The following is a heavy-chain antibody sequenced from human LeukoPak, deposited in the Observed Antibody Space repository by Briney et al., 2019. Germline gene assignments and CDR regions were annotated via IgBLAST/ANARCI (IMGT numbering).Heavy chain of an antibody. CDR1: GGSISSGDYY. CDR2: ICYSGST. Sequence: SETLSLTCTVSGGSISSGDYYCSWIRQPPGKGLEWIGYICYSGSTYYNPSLKSRVTISVYTSKNQFSLKLGSVTAADTAVYYCARELSVVVPAANFDYFDYWGQGTLVTVSS. CDR3: ARELSVVVPAANFDYFDY. D-gene: IGHD2-2*01. V-gene: IGHV4-30-4*08. J-gene: IGHJ4*02.